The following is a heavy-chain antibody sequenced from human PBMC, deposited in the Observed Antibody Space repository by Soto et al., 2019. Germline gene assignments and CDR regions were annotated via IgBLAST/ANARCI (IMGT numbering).Heavy chain of an antibody. CDR3: AREGRGKKAGYNGLVSLGY. J-gene: IGHJ4*02. Sequence: QVQLVQSGAEVKTPGSSLKVSCKVSGSRFSNYVISWVRQAPGHGLEGLGGIIPIFNSTRYAQNFQGRFTITADKSTSTASLELSSLRSDDTAVYYCAREGRGKKAGYNGLVSLGYWGQGTLVTVSS. CDR1: GSRFSNYV. D-gene: IGHD2-2*02. CDR2: IIPIFNST. V-gene: IGHV1-69*06.